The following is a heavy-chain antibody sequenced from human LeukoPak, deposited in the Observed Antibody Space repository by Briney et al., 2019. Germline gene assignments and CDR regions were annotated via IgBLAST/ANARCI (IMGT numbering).Heavy chain of an antibody. CDR3: ARGGAHYIAGATTIADY. J-gene: IGHJ4*02. V-gene: IGHV4-59*01. D-gene: IGHD1-26*01. Sequence: SETLSLTCTVSGGSISSYYWSWIRQPPGKGLEWIGYIYYSGSTNYNPSLKSRVTISVDTSKNQFSLKLSSVTAADTAVYYCARGGAHYIAGATTIADYWGQGTLVAVSS. CDR2: IYYSGST. CDR1: GGSISSYY.